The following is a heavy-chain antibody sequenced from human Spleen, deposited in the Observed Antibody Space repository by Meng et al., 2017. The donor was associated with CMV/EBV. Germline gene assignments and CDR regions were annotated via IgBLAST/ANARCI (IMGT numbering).Heavy chain of an antibody. Sequence: TFTIYGISWVRQAPGQGLEWMGWISAYNGNTNYAQKLQGRVTMTTDTSTSTAYMELRSLRSDDTAVYYCARGHYDSSGYYLYYFDYWGQGTLVTVSS. CDR1: TFTIYG. V-gene: IGHV1-18*01. CDR3: ARGHYDSSGYYLYYFDY. D-gene: IGHD3-22*01. CDR2: ISAYNGNT. J-gene: IGHJ4*02.